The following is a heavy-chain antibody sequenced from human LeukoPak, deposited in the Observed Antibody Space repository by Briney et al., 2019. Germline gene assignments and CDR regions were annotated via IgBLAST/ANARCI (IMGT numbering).Heavy chain of an antibody. CDR2: IIPIFGTA. CDR3: AREITGTSDY. D-gene: IGHD1-20*01. Sequence: HGASVKVSCKASGGTFSSYAISWVRQAPGQGLEWMGGIIPIFGTANYAQKFQGRVTITTEESTSTAYMELSRLRSDDTAVYYCAREITGTSDYWGQGSLVTVSS. J-gene: IGHJ4*02. CDR1: GGTFSSYA. V-gene: IGHV1-69*05.